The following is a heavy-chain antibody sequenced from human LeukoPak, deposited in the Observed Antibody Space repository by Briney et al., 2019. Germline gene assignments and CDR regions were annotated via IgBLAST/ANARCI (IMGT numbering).Heavy chain of an antibody. J-gene: IGHJ4*02. CDR1: GGSISSYY. CDR3: ARKSAAPETYYFDF. CDR2: IYTSGST. Sequence: SETLSLTCTVSGGSISSYYWSWIRQPAGKGLEWIGRIYTSGSTNYNPSLKSRATISVDMSKNQFSLKLRSVTAADTAVYYCARKSAAPETYYFDFWGQGTLVTVSS. D-gene: IGHD6-13*01. V-gene: IGHV4-4*07.